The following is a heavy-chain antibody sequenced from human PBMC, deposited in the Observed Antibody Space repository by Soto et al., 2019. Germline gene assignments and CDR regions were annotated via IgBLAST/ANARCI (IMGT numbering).Heavy chain of an antibody. D-gene: IGHD2-2*01. V-gene: IGHV4-30-2*01. CDR3: ARGVVVVPAATYYFDY. J-gene: IGHJ4*02. Sequence: SETLSLTCAVSGGSISSGGYSWSWIRQPPGKGLEWIGYIYHSGGTYYNPSLKSRVTISVDRSKNQFSLKLSSVTAADTAVYYCARGVVVVPAATYYFDYWGQGTLVTVSS. CDR2: IYHSGGT. CDR1: GGSISSGGYS.